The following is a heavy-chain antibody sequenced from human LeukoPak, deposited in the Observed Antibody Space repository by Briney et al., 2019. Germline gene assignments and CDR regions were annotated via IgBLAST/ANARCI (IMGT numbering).Heavy chain of an antibody. CDR3: AKVAVSHLGNY. CDR1: GFTFSSHA. Sequence: RGSLRLSCAASGFTFSSHAMHWVRQAPGKGLEWVALISYDGSNKYYADSVKGRFTISRDNSKNTLYLQMNSLRAEDTAVYYCAKVAVSHLGNYWGQGTLVTVSS. CDR2: ISYDGSNK. D-gene: IGHD3-3*02. J-gene: IGHJ4*02. V-gene: IGHV3-30-3*01.